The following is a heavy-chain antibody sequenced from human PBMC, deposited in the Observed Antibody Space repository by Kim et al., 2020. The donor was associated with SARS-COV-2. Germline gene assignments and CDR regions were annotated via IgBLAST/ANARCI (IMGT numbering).Heavy chain of an antibody. CDR1: GGSISSSSYY. D-gene: IGHD3-22*01. CDR2: IYYSGST. CDR3: ARLVSSGPLGMDV. Sequence: SETLSLTCTVSGGSISSSSYYWGWIRQPPGKGLEWIGSIYYSGSTYYNPSLKSRVTISVDTSKNQFSLKLSSVTAADTAVYYCARLVSSGPLGMDVWGQGTTVTVSS. J-gene: IGHJ6*02. V-gene: IGHV4-39*01.